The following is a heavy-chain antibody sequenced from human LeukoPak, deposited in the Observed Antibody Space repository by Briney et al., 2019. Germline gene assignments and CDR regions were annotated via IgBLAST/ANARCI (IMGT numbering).Heavy chain of an antibody. CDR1: GFTFSSYG. CDR2: ISYDGSNK. Sequence: PGGSLRLSCAASGFTFSSYGMHWVRQAPGKGLEWVAVISYDGSNKYYADSVKGRFTISRDNSKNTLYLQMNSLRAEDTAVYYCAKSFFGGSSGWLSFDYWGQGTLVTVSS. D-gene: IGHD6-19*01. J-gene: IGHJ4*02. CDR3: AKSFFGGSSGWLSFDY. V-gene: IGHV3-30*18.